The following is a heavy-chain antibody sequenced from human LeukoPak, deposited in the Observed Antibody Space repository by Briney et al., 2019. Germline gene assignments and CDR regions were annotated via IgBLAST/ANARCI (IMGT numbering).Heavy chain of an antibody. CDR2: IIPIFGTA. CDR3: ARRNDSSGYSLDY. V-gene: IGHV1-69*05. CDR1: GGTFSSYA. J-gene: IGHJ4*02. D-gene: IGHD3-22*01. Sequence: SVKVSCKASGGTFSSYAISWVRQAPGQGLEWMGRIIPIFGTANYAQRFQGRVTITTDESTSTAYMELSSLRSEDTAVYYCARRNDSSGYSLDYWGQGTLVTVSS.